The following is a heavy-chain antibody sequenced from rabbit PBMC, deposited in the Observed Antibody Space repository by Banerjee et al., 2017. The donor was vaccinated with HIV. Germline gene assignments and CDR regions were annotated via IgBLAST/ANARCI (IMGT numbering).Heavy chain of an antibody. D-gene: IGHD1-1*01. CDR1: GIDFSSSYY. CDR3: VRGASESGYYSL. CDR2: IYAGSSGST. V-gene: IGHV1S40*01. Sequence: QSLEESGGGLVQPEGSLTLTCTASGIDFSSSYYMCWVRQAPGKGLEWIACIYAGSSGSTYYASWAKGRFTISKTSSTTVTLQMTSLTAADTATYFCVRGASESGYYSLRGPGTLVTVS. J-gene: IGHJ4*01.